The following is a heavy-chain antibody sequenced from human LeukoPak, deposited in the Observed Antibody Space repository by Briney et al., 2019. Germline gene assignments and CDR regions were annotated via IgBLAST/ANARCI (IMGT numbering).Heavy chain of an antibody. CDR1: GFIFDDYA. J-gene: IGHJ6*03. CDR2: ISWNSNTI. D-gene: IGHD3-3*01. CDR3: VKGSVGNYYYYMDV. Sequence: GGSLRLSCAASGFIFDDYAMHWVREAPGKGLEWVSGISWNSNTIGYADSVEGRFTISRDNAKNSLYLQMNSLRAEDMALYHCVKGSVGNYYYYMDVWGKGTTVTVSS. V-gene: IGHV3-9*03.